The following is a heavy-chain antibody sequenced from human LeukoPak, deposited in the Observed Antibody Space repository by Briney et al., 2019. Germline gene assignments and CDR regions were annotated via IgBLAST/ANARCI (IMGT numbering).Heavy chain of an antibody. CDR3: ARTLHPPNLNWYFDY. D-gene: IGHD1-1*01. J-gene: IGHJ4*02. V-gene: IGHV4-38-2*02. Sequence: SETLSLTCTVSGYSISNNFYWAWIRQSPGKGLEWIVSINHSWSTYYNPSLKSRVTISVDTSKNQFSLKLSSVTAADTAIYYCARTLHPPNLNWYFDYWGQGILVTVSS. CDR1: GYSISNNFY. CDR2: INHSWST.